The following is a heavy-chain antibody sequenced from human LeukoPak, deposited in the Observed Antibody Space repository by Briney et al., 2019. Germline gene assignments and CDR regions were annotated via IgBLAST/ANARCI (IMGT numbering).Heavy chain of an antibody. D-gene: IGHD3-22*01. Sequence: KXXCKASGGXXXXYAXSWVRQXPXQGLEXXGXXXXIFGTANYAQKFQGRVTITADESTSTAYMELSSLRSEDTAVYYCARVPGYYDSSGLGRFDPWGQGTLVTVSS. CDR3: ARVPGYYDSSGLGRFDP. J-gene: IGHJ5*02. CDR2: XXXIFGTA. V-gene: IGHV1-69*01. CDR1: GGXXXXYA.